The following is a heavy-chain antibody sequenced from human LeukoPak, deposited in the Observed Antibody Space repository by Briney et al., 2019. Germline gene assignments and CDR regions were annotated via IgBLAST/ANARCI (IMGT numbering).Heavy chain of an antibody. CDR1: GGSISSYY. D-gene: IGHD5-18*01. J-gene: IGHJ4*02. V-gene: IGHV4-59*01. CDR3: ARRPGGYSYGYFDY. Sequence: SETLSLTCTGSGGSISSYYWSWIRQPPGKGLEWIGYIYYSGSTNYNPSLKSRVTISVDTSKNQFSLKLSSVTAADTAVYYCARRPGGYSYGYFDYWGQGTLVTVSS. CDR2: IYYSGST.